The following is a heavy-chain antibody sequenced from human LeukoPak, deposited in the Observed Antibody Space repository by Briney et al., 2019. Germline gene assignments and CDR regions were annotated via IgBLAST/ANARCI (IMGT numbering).Heavy chain of an antibody. J-gene: IGHJ5*02. CDR3: AKDFGSGWYEVWFDP. CDR2: ISGSGGST. V-gene: IGHV3-23*01. CDR1: GVTFSSYA. D-gene: IGHD6-19*01. Sequence: GGSLRLSCAASGVTFSSYAMSWVRQAPGKGLEWVSAISGSGGSTYYADSVKGRFTISRDNSKNTLYLQMSSLRAEDTAVYYCAKDFGSGWYEVWFDPWGQGTLVTVSS.